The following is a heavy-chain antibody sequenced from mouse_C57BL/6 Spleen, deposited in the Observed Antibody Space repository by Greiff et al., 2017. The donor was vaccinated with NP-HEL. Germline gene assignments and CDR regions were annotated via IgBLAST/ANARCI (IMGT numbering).Heavy chain of an antibody. V-gene: IGHV1-82*01. CDR3: ASSIYYDYDAD. D-gene: IGHD2-4*01. J-gene: IGHJ4*01. Sequence: VQLQQSGPELVKPGASVKISCKASGYAFSSSWMNWVKQRPGKGLEWIGRIYPGDGDTNYNGKFKGKATLTADKSSSTAYMQLSSLTSEDSAVYFCASSIYYDYDADWGQGTSVTVSS. CDR1: GYAFSSSW. CDR2: IYPGDGDT.